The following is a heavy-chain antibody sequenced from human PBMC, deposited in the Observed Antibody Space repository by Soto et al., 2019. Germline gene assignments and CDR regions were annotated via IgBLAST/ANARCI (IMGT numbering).Heavy chain of an antibody. V-gene: IGHV1-2*02. J-gene: IGHJ3*02. CDR3: ARDTRIAVAGTDAFDI. D-gene: IGHD6-19*01. Sequence: ASVKVSCKASGYTFTGYYMHWVRQAPGQGLEWMGWINPNSGGTNYAQKFQGRVTMTRDTSISTAYMELSRLRSDDTAVYYCARDTRIAVAGTDAFDIWGDGTTFPV. CDR1: GYTFTGYY. CDR2: INPNSGGT.